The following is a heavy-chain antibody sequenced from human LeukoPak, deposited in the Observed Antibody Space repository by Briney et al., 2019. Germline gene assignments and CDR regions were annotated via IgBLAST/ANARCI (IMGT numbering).Heavy chain of an antibody. J-gene: IGHJ4*02. D-gene: IGHD3-22*01. V-gene: IGHV4-39*01. CDR1: GGSISSSSYY. Sequence: SETLSLTCTVSGGSISSSSYYWGWIRQPPGKGLEWIGSIYYSGSTYYDPSLKSRVTISADTSKNQFSLKLSSVTAADTAVYYCARSYYYYDSSGYYSPGGFDYWGQGTLVTVSS. CDR3: ARSYYYYDSSGYYSPGGFDY. CDR2: IYYSGST.